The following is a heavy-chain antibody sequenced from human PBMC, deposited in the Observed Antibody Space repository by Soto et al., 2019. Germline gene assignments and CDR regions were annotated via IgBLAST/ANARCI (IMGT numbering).Heavy chain of an antibody. D-gene: IGHD3-22*01. Sequence: EVQLLESGGGLVQPGGSLRLSCAASGFTISIYAMSWVRQAPGKGLVWVSAINGGDTRTFYADSVKGRFTISRDNSNYTLYLQMYNLKPDDTAVYYCAKDRFSSADSHYFDYWGQGTLVTVSS. J-gene: IGHJ4*02. CDR3: AKDRFSSADSHYFDY. CDR1: GFTISIYA. CDR2: INGGDTRT. V-gene: IGHV3-23*01.